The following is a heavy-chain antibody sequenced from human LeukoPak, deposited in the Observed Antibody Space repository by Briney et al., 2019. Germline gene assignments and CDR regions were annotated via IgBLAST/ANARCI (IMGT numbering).Heavy chain of an antibody. V-gene: IGHV3-15*01. Sequence: PGGSLRLSCAASGFTFSESWMNWVRQAPGRGLEWVGRVRRQTEGATTDYPAPVKGRFTISRDDSKNTVYLQMNFLKTEDTAVYYCTTRVVTTNDFWGQGTLVTVSS. J-gene: IGHJ4*02. CDR3: TTRVVTTNDF. CDR2: VRRQTEGATT. D-gene: IGHD2-21*02. CDR1: GFTFSESW.